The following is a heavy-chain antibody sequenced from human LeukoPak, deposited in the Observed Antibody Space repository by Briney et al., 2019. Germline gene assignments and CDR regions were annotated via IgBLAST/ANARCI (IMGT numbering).Heavy chain of an antibody. D-gene: IGHD3-22*01. Sequence: GGSLRLSCAASWFTFSSYAMSWVRQAPGKGLEWVSGISGSGDNTYHADSVKGRFTISRDNSKNTLYVQVNSLGTEDTAAYYCAKGSYYDSSGSFYFDYWGQGTLVTVSS. V-gene: IGHV3-23*01. CDR1: WFTFSSYA. J-gene: IGHJ4*02. CDR3: AKGSYYDSSGSFYFDY. CDR2: ISGSGDNT.